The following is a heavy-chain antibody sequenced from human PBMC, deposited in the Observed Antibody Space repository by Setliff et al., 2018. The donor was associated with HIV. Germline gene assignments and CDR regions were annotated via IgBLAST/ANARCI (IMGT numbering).Heavy chain of an antibody. J-gene: IGHJ6*03. Sequence: LRLSCAASGFTFSTHEMNWVRQAPGKGLEWVSYITGSGKTIYYADSVKGRFTISRDNAKNSLYLQMNSLRAEYTAVYYCARDEPTGGIGNYHWDAWGTGTTVTVS. CDR2: ITGSGKTI. D-gene: IGHD3-16*01. V-gene: IGHV3-48*03. CDR3: ARDEPTGGIGNYHWDA. CDR1: GFTFSTHE.